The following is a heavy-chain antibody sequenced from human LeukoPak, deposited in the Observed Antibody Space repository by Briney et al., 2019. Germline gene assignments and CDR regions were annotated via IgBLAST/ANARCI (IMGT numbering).Heavy chain of an antibody. CDR1: GFPFSSYG. CDR2: LVYDARS. V-gene: IGHV3-33*01. CDR3: ARDLSAAFDF. J-gene: IGHJ4*02. D-gene: IGHD6-19*01. Sequence: GGSLRLSCAASGFPFSSYGMHWVRQAPGKGLEWVARLVYDARSDYANSVKGRFSISRDDSKNTLLLDMSNLRVEDTALYYCARDLSAAFDFWGQGVLVTVSS.